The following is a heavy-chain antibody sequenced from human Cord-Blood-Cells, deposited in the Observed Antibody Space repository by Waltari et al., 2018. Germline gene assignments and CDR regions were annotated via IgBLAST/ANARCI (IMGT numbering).Heavy chain of an antibody. CDR3: ARLYWGTAY. D-gene: IGHD7-27*01. J-gene: IGHJ4*02. V-gene: IGHV4-39*01. Sequence: QLQLQESGPGLVKPSATLSLTCTVSGRSISSSSYYWGWIRQPPGKGLEWIGSIYYSGSTYSNPSLKSRVTISVDTSKNQFSLKLSSVTAADTAVYYCARLYWGTAYWGQGTLVTVSS. CDR1: GRSISSSSYY. CDR2: IYYSGST.